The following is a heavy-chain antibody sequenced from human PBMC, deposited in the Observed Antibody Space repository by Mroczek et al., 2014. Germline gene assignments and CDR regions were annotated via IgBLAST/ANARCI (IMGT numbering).Heavy chain of an antibody. CDR3: ARGVVFLEWSGKIVRGGWVDY. J-gene: IGHJ4*02. Sequence: QVQLQQSGAEVKKPGSSVKVSCKASGGTFSSYAISWVRQAPGQGLEWMGGIIPIFGTANYAQKFQGRVTITADESTSTAYMELSSLRSEDTAVYYCARGVVFLEWSGKIVRGGWVDYWGQGTLVTVSS. D-gene: IGHD3-3*01. CDR2: IIPIFGTA. CDR1: GGTFSSYA. V-gene: IGHV1-69*01.